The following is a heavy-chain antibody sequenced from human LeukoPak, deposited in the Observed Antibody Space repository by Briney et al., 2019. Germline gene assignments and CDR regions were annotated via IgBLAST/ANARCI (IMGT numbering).Heavy chain of an antibody. CDR3: ARDRLYDFWSGPSGAFDI. CDR1: GYTFTCYY. Sequence: ASVKVSCKASGYTFTCYYMHWGRQAPGQGQEWMGWRNPNSGGTNYAQKFQGRVPMTRDTSISTAYMELSRLRSDDTAVYYCARDRLYDFWSGPSGAFDIWGQGTMVTVSS. CDR2: RNPNSGGT. J-gene: IGHJ3*02. V-gene: IGHV1-2*02. D-gene: IGHD3-3*01.